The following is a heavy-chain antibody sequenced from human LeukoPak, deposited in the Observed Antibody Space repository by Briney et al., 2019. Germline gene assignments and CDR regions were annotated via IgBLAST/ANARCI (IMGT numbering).Heavy chain of an antibody. CDR3: AKDRGYLYYFDY. Sequence: GGSLRLSCAASGFTFSSYTMNWVRQAPGKGLEWVSSITSSSSFIYYADSLKGRFTISRDNSKNTLYLQMNSLRAEDTAVYYCAKDRGYLYYFDYWGQGTLVTVSS. D-gene: IGHD3-10*01. CDR1: GFTFSSYT. J-gene: IGHJ4*02. V-gene: IGHV3-21*01. CDR2: ITSSSSFI.